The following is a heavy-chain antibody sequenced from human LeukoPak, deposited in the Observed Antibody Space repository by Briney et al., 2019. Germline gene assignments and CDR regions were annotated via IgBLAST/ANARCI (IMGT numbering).Heavy chain of an antibody. CDR1: GGTFSSYA. J-gene: IGHJ4*02. CDR2: IIPIFGTA. CDR3: AREPLWFGELPSDY. Sequence: SVKVSCKASGGTFSSYAISWVRQAPGQGLKWRGGIIPIFGTANYAQKRQGRVTMTTDTSTSTAYMELRSLRSDDTAVYYCAREPLWFGELPSDYWGQGTLVTVSS. D-gene: IGHD3-10*01. V-gene: IGHV1-69*05.